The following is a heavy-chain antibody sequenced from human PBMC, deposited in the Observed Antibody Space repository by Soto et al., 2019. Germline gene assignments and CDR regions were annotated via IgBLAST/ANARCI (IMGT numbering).Heavy chain of an antibody. CDR2: IFPSGAT. CDR3: ARGSAAKRYFDL. J-gene: IGHJ2*01. Sequence: QVQLQESGPGLVKPSQTLSLMCTVSGVPISGSDYHWSWIRQSPGKGLEWIGYIFPSGATHYNSSLGSRITMSVETSKSQSSLRLTAVTAADTAVYFCARGSAAKRYFDLWGRGTLVTVSS. D-gene: IGHD5-18*01. CDR1: GVPISGSDYH. V-gene: IGHV4-30-4*01.